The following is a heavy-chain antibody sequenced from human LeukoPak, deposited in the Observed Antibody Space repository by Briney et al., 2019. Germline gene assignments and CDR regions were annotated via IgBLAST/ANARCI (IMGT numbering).Heavy chain of an antibody. CDR2: IYYSGST. D-gene: IGHD3-22*01. CDR1: GGSISGYY. J-gene: IGHJ3*02. Sequence: SETLSLTCSVSGGSISGYYWSWIRQPPGKGLEWIGYIYYSGSTKYNPSLKSRVTMSVDTSRNQFSLKLSSVTAADTAVYYCARGGLENGYHSNDGFDIWGQGTMVTVSS. V-gene: IGHV4-59*01. CDR3: ARGGLENGYHSNDGFDI.